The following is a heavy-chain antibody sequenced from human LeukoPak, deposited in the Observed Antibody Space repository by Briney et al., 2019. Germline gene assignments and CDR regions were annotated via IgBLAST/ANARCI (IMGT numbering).Heavy chain of an antibody. V-gene: IGHV3-30-3*01. CDR2: VSYDGSNP. Sequence: GGSLRLSCAASGFTFSSYAMHWVRQAPGKGLEWVAVVSYDGSNPYYGDSVKGRFTISRDNSKDTLYLQMNNLKTEDTAVYYCAREANGGNPFGYWGQGTLVTVSS. CDR3: AREANGGNPFGY. CDR1: GFTFSSYA. D-gene: IGHD4-23*01. J-gene: IGHJ4*02.